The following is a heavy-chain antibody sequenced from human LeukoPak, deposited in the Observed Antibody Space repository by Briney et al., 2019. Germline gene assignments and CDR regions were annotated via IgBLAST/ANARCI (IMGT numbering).Heavy chain of an antibody. CDR1: GGSISSYY. J-gene: IGHJ4*02. CDR2: IYYSGST. D-gene: IGHD5-18*01. V-gene: IGHV4-59*01. Sequence: PSETLSLTCTVSGGSISSYYWSWIRQPPGKGLGWIGYIYYSGSTNYNPSLKSRVTISVDTSKNQFSLKLSSVTAADTAVYYCARADTAMAEPFDYRGQGTLVTVSS. CDR3: ARADTAMAEPFDY.